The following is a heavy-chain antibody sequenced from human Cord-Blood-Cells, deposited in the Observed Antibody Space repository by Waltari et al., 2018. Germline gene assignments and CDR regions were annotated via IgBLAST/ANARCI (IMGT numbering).Heavy chain of an antibody. CDR2: SSSSSSYI. J-gene: IGHJ3*02. V-gene: IGHV3-21*01. D-gene: IGHD1-26*01. CDR1: GFTFSSYS. CDR3: ASPLVGDDAFDI. Sequence: EVQLVESGGGLVKPGGSLRLSCAASGFTFSSYSMNWVRQAPGKGLELVSSSSSSSSYIYYADSVKGRFTISRDNAKNSLYLQMNSLRAEDTAVYYCASPLVGDDAFDIWGQGTMVTVSS.